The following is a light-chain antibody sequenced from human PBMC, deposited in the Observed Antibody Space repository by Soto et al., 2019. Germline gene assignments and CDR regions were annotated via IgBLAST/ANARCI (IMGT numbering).Light chain of an antibody. Sequence: QSVLTQPPSASGTPGQRVTISCSGGSSNIGSDTVNWYQHLPGTAPKLLIYSNDQRPSGVPDRFSGSKSGTSASLAITGLQSEDEADYYCAAWDDSRNGSVFGTGTKLTVL. V-gene: IGLV1-44*01. CDR2: SND. CDR1: SSNIGSDT. J-gene: IGLJ1*01. CDR3: AAWDDSRNGSV.